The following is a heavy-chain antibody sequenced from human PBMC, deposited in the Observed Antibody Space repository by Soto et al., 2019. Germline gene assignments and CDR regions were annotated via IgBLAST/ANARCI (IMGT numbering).Heavy chain of an antibody. V-gene: IGHV1-2*02. CDR3: AKWGVPAASAYYYYYYGMDV. Sequence: GASVKVSCKASGYTFTGYYMHWVLQAPGQGLEWMGWINPNSGGTNYAQKFQGRVTMTRDTSISTAYMELSRLRSDDTAVYYCAKWGVPAASAYYYYYYGMDVWGQGTTVTVSS. CDR1: GYTFTGYY. CDR2: INPNSGGT. J-gene: IGHJ6*02. D-gene: IGHD2-2*01.